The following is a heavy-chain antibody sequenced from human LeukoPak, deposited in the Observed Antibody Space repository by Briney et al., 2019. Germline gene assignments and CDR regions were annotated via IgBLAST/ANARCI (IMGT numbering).Heavy chain of an antibody. D-gene: IGHD2-21*02. J-gene: IGHJ4*02. Sequence: GASVKVSCKASGYTFTSYYMHWVRQAPGQGLEWMGIINPSGGSTSYAQKFQGRVTMTRDMSTSTVYMELSSLRSEYTAVYYCARDTNNWNYPYCGGDCYPSPHYWGQGTLVTVSS. V-gene: IGHV1-46*01. CDR1: GYTFTSYY. CDR2: INPSGGST. CDR3: ARDTNNWNYPYCGGDCYPSPHY.